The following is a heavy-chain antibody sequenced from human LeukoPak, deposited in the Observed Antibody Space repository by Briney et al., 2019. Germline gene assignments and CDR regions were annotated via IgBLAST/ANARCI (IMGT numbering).Heavy chain of an antibody. CDR3: ARLNLAYCSGGSCLGGLDY. J-gene: IGHJ4*02. D-gene: IGHD2-15*01. V-gene: IGHV1-18*01. Sequence: ASVKVSCKASGYTFTKYGISWVRQAPGQGLEWMGWVSAYNGNTKYAQKLQGRVTMTTDTSTSTAYMELRSLRSDDTAVYYCARLNLAYCSGGSCLGGLDYWGQGTLVTVSS. CDR1: GYTFTKYG. CDR2: VSAYNGNT.